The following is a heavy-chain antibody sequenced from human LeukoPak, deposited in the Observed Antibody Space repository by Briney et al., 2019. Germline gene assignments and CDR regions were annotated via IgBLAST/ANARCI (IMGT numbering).Heavy chain of an antibody. CDR2: INPSGGTT. V-gene: IGHV1-46*01. CDR3: SRDLGGSYNDY. CDR1: RYTFSTYY. Sequence: ASVKVSCKASRYTFSTYYMHWVRPAPGQGLEWVGVINPSGGTTTYSQKFQGRVTMTRDTSTSTVYMELSSRRIEDTAVYYCSRDLGGSYNDYWGQGTMVSVSS. D-gene: IGHD1-26*01. J-gene: IGHJ4*02.